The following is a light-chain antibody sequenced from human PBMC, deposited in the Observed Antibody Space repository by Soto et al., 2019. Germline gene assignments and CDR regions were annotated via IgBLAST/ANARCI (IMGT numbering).Light chain of an antibody. CDR3: SSYTSSSTPLYV. V-gene: IGLV2-14*01. CDR1: SSDVGGYNY. Sequence: VLTQPASLSGSPGQLITISCTGTSSDVGGYNYVSWYQQHPGKAPKLMIYDVSNRPSGVSNRFSGSKSGNTASLTISGLQAEDEADYYCSSYTSSSTPLYVFGTG. J-gene: IGLJ1*01. CDR2: DVS.